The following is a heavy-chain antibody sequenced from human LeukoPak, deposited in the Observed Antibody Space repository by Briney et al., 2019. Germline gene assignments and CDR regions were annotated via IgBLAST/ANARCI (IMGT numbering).Heavy chain of an antibody. Sequence: GASVKVSCKASGYTFTSYGISWVRQAPGQGLEWMGWISAYNGNTNYAQKLQGRVTMTTDTSTSTAYMELRSLRSDDTAVYYCARFTYGSGYYVQYYFDYWGQGTLVTVSS. D-gene: IGHD3-3*01. CDR3: ARFTYGSGYYVQYYFDY. J-gene: IGHJ4*02. CDR2: ISAYNGNT. CDR1: GYTFTSYG. V-gene: IGHV1-18*01.